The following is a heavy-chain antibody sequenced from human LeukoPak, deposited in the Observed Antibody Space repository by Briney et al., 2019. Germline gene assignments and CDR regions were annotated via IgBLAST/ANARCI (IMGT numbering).Heavy chain of an antibody. D-gene: IGHD6-13*01. CDR1: GFTFSSYA. V-gene: IGHV3-23*01. CDR2: ISGSGGST. J-gene: IGHJ5*02. Sequence: PGGSLRLSCAASGFTFSSYAMSWVRQAPGKGLEWVSAISGSGGSTYYADSVKGRFTISRDNSKNTLYLQMNSLRAEDTAVYYCANGPYSSSWYWFDPWGQGTLVTVSS. CDR3: ANGPYSSSWYWFDP.